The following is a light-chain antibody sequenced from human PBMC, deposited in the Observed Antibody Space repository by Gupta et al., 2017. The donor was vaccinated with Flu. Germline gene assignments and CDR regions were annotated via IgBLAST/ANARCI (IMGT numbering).Light chain of an antibody. CDR2: GAS. J-gene: IGKJ3*01. CDR3: QQDGSSPDT. V-gene: IGKV3-20*01. CDR1: QSVSSSY. Sequence: GPLSLSPGERATLSCRASQSVSSSYLAWYQQKPGQAPRLLIYGASSRATGIPDRFSGSGSGTDFTLTISRLEPEDFAVYYCQQDGSSPDTFGHGTKVDIK.